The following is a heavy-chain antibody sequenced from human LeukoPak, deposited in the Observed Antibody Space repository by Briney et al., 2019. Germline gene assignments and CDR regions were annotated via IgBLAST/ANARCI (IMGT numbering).Heavy chain of an antibody. D-gene: IGHD1/OR15-1a*01. CDR1: GGSISSGGYY. CDR2: IYHSGST. Sequence: PSETLSLTCTVSGGSISSGGYYWSWIRQPPGKGLEWIGYIYHSGSTYYNPSLKSRVTISVDRSKNQFSLKLSSVTAADTAVYYCARDHPTHGTTLFDYWGQGTLVTVSS. V-gene: IGHV4-30-2*01. CDR3: ARDHPTHGTTLFDY. J-gene: IGHJ4*02.